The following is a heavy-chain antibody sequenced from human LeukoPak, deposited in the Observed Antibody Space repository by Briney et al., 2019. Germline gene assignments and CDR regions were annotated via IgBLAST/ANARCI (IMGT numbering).Heavy chain of an antibody. D-gene: IGHD3-16*01. J-gene: IGHJ5*02. Sequence: GGSLRHSCAATGFTYRTHRMHGVRQAPGKGLLWVSRINTDGSGTIYADSVKGRFTISRDNANNTLYLQMNSLRAEDTALYYCAGAKPGGNWFDRWGQGTLVTVSS. V-gene: IGHV3-74*01. CDR1: GFTYRTHR. CDR2: INTDGSGT. CDR3: AGAKPGGNWFDR.